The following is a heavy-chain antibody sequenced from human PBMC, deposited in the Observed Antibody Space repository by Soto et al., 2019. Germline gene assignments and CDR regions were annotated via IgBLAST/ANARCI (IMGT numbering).Heavy chain of an antibody. J-gene: IGHJ6*02. Sequence: GESLKISCKSYGYIFSTYWIGWVRQKPGKGLEWMGITYPGDSDTRYSPSFQDQVTISADKFSDTVYLQWSSLKASDTGTYYCARRYCSSPRSCPMGYGLDVWGQGTTVTVSS. V-gene: IGHV5-51*01. CDR1: GYIFSTYW. CDR2: TYPGDSDT. D-gene: IGHD2-2*01. CDR3: ARRYCSSPRSCPMGYGLDV.